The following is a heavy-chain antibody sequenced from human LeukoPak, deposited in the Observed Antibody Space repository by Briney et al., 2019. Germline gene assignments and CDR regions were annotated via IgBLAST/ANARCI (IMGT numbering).Heavy chain of an antibody. V-gene: IGHV3-30*18. Sequence: GGSLRLSCAASGFTFSSYGMHWVRQAPGKGLEWVAVISYDGSNKYYADSVKGRFTVSRDNSKNTLYLQMNSLRAEDTAVYYCAKDRDYSALDYWGQGTLVTVSS. CDR3: AKDRDYSALDY. CDR2: ISYDGSNK. CDR1: GFTFSSYG. D-gene: IGHD2-21*01. J-gene: IGHJ4*02.